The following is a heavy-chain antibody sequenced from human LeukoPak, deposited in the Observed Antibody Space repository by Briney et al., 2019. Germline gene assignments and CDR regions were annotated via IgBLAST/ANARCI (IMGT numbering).Heavy chain of an antibody. D-gene: IGHD3-3*01. Sequence: GGSLRLSCSASGFTFSSYEMNWVRQAPGKGLEWVSSISSRAGTIYYADSVKGRFTISRDNAKNSLYLQMNSLRAEDTAVYYCASVGGDYFDYWGQGTLVTVSS. V-gene: IGHV3-48*03. CDR3: ASVGGDYFDY. J-gene: IGHJ4*02. CDR1: GFTFSSYE. CDR2: ISSRAGTI.